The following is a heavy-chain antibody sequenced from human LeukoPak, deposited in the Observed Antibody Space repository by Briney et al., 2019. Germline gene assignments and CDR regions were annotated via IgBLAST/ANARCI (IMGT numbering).Heavy chain of an antibody. V-gene: IGHV3-23*01. CDR3: AKDIGIVGATAFDY. CDR1: GFTLSSYA. Sequence: GRPLRLSCAASGFTLSSYAMSWVRQAPGKGLELVSAISGSGGSTFYADSVKGRFTISRDNSKNTLYLEMNCLRAEDTSVYYCAKDIGIVGATAFDYWGQGTLVTVSS. D-gene: IGHD1-26*01. J-gene: IGHJ4*02. CDR2: ISGSGGST.